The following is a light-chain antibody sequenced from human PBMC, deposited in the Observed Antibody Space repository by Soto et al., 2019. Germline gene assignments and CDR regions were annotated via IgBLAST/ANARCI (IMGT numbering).Light chain of an antibody. J-gene: IGLJ3*02. CDR3: CSYSRKTTHNWV. CDR2: EVS. CDR1: SNDIGGYNY. V-gene: IGLV2-14*01. Sequence: QPVLTQPASVSGSPGQSITISCTGTSNDIGGYNYVSWYQQYPGKAPKLIISEVSNRPSGVPNRFSASKSGRTASLTISGLQPEDEAVYFCCSYSRKTTHNWVFGGGTKLTVL.